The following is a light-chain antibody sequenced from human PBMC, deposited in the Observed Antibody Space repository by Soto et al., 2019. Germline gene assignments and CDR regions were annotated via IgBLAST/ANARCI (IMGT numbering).Light chain of an antibody. J-gene: IGKJ1*01. CDR2: AAS. V-gene: IGKV1-39*01. CDR3: QQSYITLWT. CDR1: QSIASY. Sequence: DIQMTQSPSSLFASIGDRVTITCRASQSIASYLHWYQQKPGKAPKLLIYAASSLQSGVPSRFSGSGSGTDFTLTISSLQPEDFATYYCQQSYITLWTFGQGTKVEVK.